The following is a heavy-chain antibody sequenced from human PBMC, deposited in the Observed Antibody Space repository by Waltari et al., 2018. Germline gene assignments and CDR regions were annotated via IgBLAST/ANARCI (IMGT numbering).Heavy chain of an antibody. D-gene: IGHD4-17*01. J-gene: IGHJ4*02. CDR3: ALEREEGGDYGRELEPFDY. CDR2: IIPIFGTA. V-gene: IGHV1-69*13. Sequence: QVQLVQSGAEVKKPGSSVKVSCRASGGTFSSYAISWVRRPPGQGLEWMGGIIPIFGTANYAQKFQGRVTITADESTSTAYMELSSLRSEDTAVYYCALEREEGGDYGRELEPFDYWGQGTLVTVSS. CDR1: GGTFSSYA.